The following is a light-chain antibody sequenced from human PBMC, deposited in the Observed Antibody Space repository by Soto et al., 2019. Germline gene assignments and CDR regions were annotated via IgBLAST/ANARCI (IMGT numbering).Light chain of an antibody. J-gene: IGLJ1*01. V-gene: IGLV2-14*03. Sequence: QSALTQPASVSGSPGQSITIYCTGTSSDVGGYNRVSWFQQHPGKAPKLLLYDVRNRSSGVSSRFSGSKSGHTASLTISGLQTEDEADYFCSSYTSSRTQVFGTGTKVTVL. CDR1: SSDVGGYNR. CDR3: SSYTSSRTQV. CDR2: DVR.